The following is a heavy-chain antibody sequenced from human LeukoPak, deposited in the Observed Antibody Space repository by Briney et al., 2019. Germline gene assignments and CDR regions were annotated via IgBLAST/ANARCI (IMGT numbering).Heavy chain of an antibody. CDR2: INPNSGGT. V-gene: IGHV1-2*06. D-gene: IGHD2-15*01. CDR1: GYTFTGYY. J-gene: IGHJ5*02. Sequence: ASVTVSCTASGYTFTGYYMHWVRQAPGQGLEWMGRINPNSGGTNYAQKFQGRVTMTRDTSISTAYMELSRLRSDDTAVYYCARAYCSGGSCLLYNWFDPWGQGTLVTVSS. CDR3: ARAYCSGGSCLLYNWFDP.